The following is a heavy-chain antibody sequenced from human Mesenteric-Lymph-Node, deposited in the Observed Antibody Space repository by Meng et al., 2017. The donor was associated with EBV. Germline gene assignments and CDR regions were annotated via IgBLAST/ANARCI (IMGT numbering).Heavy chain of an antibody. V-gene: IGHV7-4-1*02. CDR1: GYSFVDYA. J-gene: IGHJ4*02. Sequence: DIKRTRAVSRVSCKGYGYSFVDYAIIWVRQAPGPSLEWMGWINTANGHPTSAQAFKERFVVSLNTSVSTAYLEITDLKAEDTALSYCANSSGSYSLAYWGQGTLVTVSS. CDR3: ANSSGSYSLAY. CDR2: INTANGHP. D-gene: IGHD3-16*01.